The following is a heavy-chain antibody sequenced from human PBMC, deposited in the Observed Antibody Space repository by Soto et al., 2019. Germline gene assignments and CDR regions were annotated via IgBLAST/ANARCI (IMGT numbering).Heavy chain of an antibody. V-gene: IGHV1-3*01. CDR1: GYTFTSYA. Sequence: ASVKVSCKASGYTFTSYAMHWVRQAPGQRLEWMGWINAGNGNTKYSQKFQGRVTITRDTSASTAYMELSSLRSEDTAVYYCATRGYCGGDCYGIPDAFDIWGQGTMVTVSS. CDR2: INAGNGNT. CDR3: ATRGYCGGDCYGIPDAFDI. J-gene: IGHJ3*02. D-gene: IGHD2-21*01.